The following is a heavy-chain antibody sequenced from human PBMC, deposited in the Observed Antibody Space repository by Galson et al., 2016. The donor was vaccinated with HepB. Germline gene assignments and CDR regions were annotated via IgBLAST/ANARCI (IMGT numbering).Heavy chain of an antibody. J-gene: IGHJ4*02. CDR3: TRGSACSGGACRASGH. Sequence: SVKVSCKASGYSFPTYGITWVRQAPGQGLEWMGWISAHNGKTNYAQKFQGRVTLTTETATATAYMELRGLRSDDTAIYYCTRGSACSGGACRASGHWGQGTLVTVSS. D-gene: IGHD2-15*01. V-gene: IGHV1-18*01. CDR2: ISAHNGKT. CDR1: GYSFPTYG.